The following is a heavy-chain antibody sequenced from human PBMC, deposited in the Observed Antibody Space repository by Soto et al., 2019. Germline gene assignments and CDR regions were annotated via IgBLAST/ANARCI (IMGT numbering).Heavy chain of an antibody. CDR3: TTFRSSLDYFDY. CDR2: IKSKTDGGTT. J-gene: IGHJ4*02. V-gene: IGHV3-15*01. D-gene: IGHD2-2*01. Sequence: GGCLIRSFAASGGTFGHAWMRWVRQAPGKGLEWVGRIKSKTDGGTTDYAAPVKGRFTISRDDSKNTLYLQMNSLKTEDTAVYYCTTFRSSLDYFDYWGQGTLVTVSS. CDR1: GGTFGHAW.